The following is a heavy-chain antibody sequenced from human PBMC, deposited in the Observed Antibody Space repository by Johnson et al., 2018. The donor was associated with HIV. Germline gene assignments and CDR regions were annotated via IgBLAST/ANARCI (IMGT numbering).Heavy chain of an antibody. J-gene: IGHJ3*02. Sequence: VQLVESGGGLVQPGSSLRLSCAASGFRFDDYAMHWVRQAPGKGLEWVSGISWNSANIGSAGSVKGRFTISRDNAKNSLYLQMNSLRAEDTAVYYCARGGKDHAFDIWGQVTMVTVSS. D-gene: IGHD3-16*01. CDR2: ISWNSANI. CDR1: GFRFDDYA. V-gene: IGHV3-9*01. CDR3: ARGGKDHAFDI.